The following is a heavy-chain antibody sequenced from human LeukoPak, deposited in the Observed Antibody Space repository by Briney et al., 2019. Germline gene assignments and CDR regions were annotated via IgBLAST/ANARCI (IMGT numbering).Heavy chain of an antibody. Sequence: SETLSLTCTVSGGFISNYYWSWIRQPPGKGLEWIGYIYYSGSTNYNPSLKSRLTISVDTSKNQFSLKLSSVTAADTAVYYCARESYSGRAHFGYWGQGSLVTVSS. J-gene: IGHJ4*02. CDR1: GGFISNYY. CDR2: IYYSGST. V-gene: IGHV4-59*01. D-gene: IGHD5-12*01. CDR3: ARESYSGRAHFGY.